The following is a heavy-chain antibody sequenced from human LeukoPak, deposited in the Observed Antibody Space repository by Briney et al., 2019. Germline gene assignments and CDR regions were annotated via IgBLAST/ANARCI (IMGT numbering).Heavy chain of an antibody. D-gene: IGHD6-25*01. CDR2: IYTSGNT. J-gene: IGHJ6*03. V-gene: IGHV4-4*07. CDR1: GGSSSSYY. CDR3: ARDHGSYYYMDV. Sequence: SETLSLTCTVSGGSSSSYYWSWIRQSAGKGLEWIGRIYTSGNTNYNPSLKSRVTISLDKSKNQFSLNLSSVTAADTAVYYCARDHGSYYYMDVWGKGTTVTVSS.